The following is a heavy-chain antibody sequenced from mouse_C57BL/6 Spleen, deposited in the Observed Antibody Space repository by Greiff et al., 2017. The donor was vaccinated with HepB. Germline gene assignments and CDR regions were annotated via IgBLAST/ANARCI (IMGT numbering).Heavy chain of an antibody. V-gene: IGHV1-55*01. D-gene: IGHD3-2*02. CDR1: GYTFTSYW. CDR2: IYPGSGST. Sequence: VQLQQPGAELVKPGASVKMSCKASGYTFTSYWITWVKQRPGQGLEWIGDIYPGSGSTNYNEKFKSKATLTVDTSSSTAYMQLSSLTSEDSAVYYGARWRLRLRGAMDYWGQGTSVTVSS. CDR3: ARWRLRLRGAMDY. J-gene: IGHJ4*01.